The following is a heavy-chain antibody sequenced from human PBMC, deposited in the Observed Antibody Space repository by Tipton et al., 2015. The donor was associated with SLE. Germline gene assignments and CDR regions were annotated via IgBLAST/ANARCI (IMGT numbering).Heavy chain of an antibody. CDR3: ARVLRSSDP. Sequence: TLSLTCTVSGGSISSATYYWSWIRQHPGKGLEWIGNIYYSGSSYYNASLKSRVTMSIDTSENHFSLKLNSVTAADTAVYYCARVLRSSDPWGQGTLVPVSS. CDR1: GGSISSATYY. V-gene: IGHV4-31*03. J-gene: IGHJ5*02. CDR2: IYYSGSS. D-gene: IGHD3-10*01.